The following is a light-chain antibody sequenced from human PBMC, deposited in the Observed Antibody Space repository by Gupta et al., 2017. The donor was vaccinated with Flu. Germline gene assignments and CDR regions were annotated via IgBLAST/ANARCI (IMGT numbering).Light chain of an antibody. CDR3: CSYAGSNYV. CDR1: SSDVGAYNY. CDR2: DVT. J-gene: IGLJ1*01. V-gene: IGLV2-8*01. Sequence: QSALSQPPSASGSPGQSVTISCTGTSSDVGAYNYVSWYQHHPGTAPKLIMYDVTKRPSGVPDRFSGSKSGNTASLTVSGLQAEDDAYYYCCSYAGSNYVFGTGTKVTVL.